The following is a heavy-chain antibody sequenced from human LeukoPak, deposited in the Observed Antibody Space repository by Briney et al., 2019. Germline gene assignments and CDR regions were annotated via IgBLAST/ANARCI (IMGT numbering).Heavy chain of an antibody. V-gene: IGHV3-74*01. CDR2: INSDGSST. CDR1: VFTFSSYW. J-gene: IGHJ6*03. Sequence: PGGSLRLSCAASVFTFSSYWMHWVRQAPGKGLVWVSRINSDGSSTSYADSVKGRFTISRDNAKNTLYLQMNSLRAEDTAVYYCASRSGPYDFWSGYSPDYYYYMDVWGKGTTVTVSS. D-gene: IGHD3-3*01. CDR3: ASRSGPYDFWSGYSPDYYYYMDV.